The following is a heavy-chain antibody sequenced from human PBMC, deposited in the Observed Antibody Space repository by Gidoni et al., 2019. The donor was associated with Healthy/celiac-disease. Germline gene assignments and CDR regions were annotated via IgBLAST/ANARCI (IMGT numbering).Heavy chain of an antibody. V-gene: IGHV1-69*01. CDR3: ARAPLSYYDYGMDV. CDR2: IPIFGTA. D-gene: IGHD3-3*01. Sequence: IPIFGTANYAQKFQGRVTITADESTSTAYMELSSLRSEDTAVYYCARAPLSYYDYGMDVWGQGTTVTVSS. J-gene: IGHJ6*02.